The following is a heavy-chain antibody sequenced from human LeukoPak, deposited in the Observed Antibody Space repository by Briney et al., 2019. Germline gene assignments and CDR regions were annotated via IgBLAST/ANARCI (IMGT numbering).Heavy chain of an antibody. V-gene: IGHV4-59*01. CDR3: ARDGMSQAFDI. CDR1: GGSISSYY. CDR2: IYYSEST. J-gene: IGHJ3*02. Sequence: SETLSLTCTVSGGSISSYYWSWIRQPPGKGLEWIGYIYYSESTNYNPSLKSRVTISVDTSKNQFSLKLSSVTAADTAVYYCARDGMSQAFDIWGQGTMVTVSS.